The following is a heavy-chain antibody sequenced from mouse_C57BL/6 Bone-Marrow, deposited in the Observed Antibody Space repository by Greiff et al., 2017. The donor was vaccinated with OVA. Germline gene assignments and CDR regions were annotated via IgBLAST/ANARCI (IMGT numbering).Heavy chain of an antibody. D-gene: IGHD1-1*01. CDR1: GFTFSSYG. Sequence: EVHLLESGGDLVKPGGSLKLSCAASGFTFSSYGMSWVRQTPDKRLEWVATISSGGSYTYYPDSVKGRFTISRDNAKNTLYLQMSSLKSEDTAMYYCARHVAPITTVVPWYFDVWGTGTTVTVSS. CDR2: ISSGGSYT. CDR3: ARHVAPITTVVPWYFDV. V-gene: IGHV5-6*01. J-gene: IGHJ1*03.